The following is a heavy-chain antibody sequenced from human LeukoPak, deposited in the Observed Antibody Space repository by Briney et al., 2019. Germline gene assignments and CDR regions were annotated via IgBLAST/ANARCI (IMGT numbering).Heavy chain of an antibody. Sequence: SETLSLTCTVSGGSISGYYRSWIRQPPGKGLEWIGYIYYSGSTNYNPSLKSRHTISVDTSKNHFSLKLSSVTAADTAVYYCARSDGAGSYYYFDYWGQGTLVTVPS. V-gene: IGHV4-59*01. J-gene: IGHJ4*02. CDR2: IYYSGST. D-gene: IGHD3-10*01. CDR1: GGSISGYY. CDR3: ARSDGAGSYYYFDY.